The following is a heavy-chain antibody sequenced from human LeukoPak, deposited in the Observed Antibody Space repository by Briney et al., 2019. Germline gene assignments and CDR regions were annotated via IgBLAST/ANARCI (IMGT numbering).Heavy chain of an antibody. J-gene: IGHJ5*02. V-gene: IGHV1-18*01. CDR2: ISAYSDNT. CDR1: GYTFTNYG. D-gene: IGHD6-13*01. CDR3: ARWWQQLSLGFDP. Sequence: ASVKVSCKTSGYTFTNYGISWVRQAPGQGLEWMGWISAYSDNTKYAQKIQGRVTMTTDTSTSTAYMEMRSLRSDDTAVYYCARWWQQLSLGFDPWGQGTLVTVSS.